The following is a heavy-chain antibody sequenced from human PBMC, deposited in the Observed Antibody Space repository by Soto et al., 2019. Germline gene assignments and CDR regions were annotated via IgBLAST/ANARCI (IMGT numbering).Heavy chain of an antibody. CDR2: ISSSSSYI. CDR3: ARDPPSIQYYFDY. V-gene: IGHV3-21*01. Sequence: GGSLRLSCAASGFTFSTYSMNWVRQAPGKGLAWVSSISSSSSYIYYADSLKGRFTISRDNAKNSLYLQMNSLRAEDTAVYYCARDPPSIQYYFDYWGQGTLVTVSS. J-gene: IGHJ4*02. CDR1: GFTFSTYS.